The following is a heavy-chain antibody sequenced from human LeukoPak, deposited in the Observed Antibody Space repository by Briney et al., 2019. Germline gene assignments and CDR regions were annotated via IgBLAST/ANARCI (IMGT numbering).Heavy chain of an antibody. V-gene: IGHV1-69*05. CDR1: GGTFSSYA. D-gene: IGHD5-18*01. CDR3: ARGAMVTDYYYYMDV. Sequence: GASVKVSCKASGGTFSSYAISWVRQAPGQGLKWMGRIIPIFGTANYAQKFQGRVTITTDESTSTAYMELSSLRSEDTAVYYCARGAMVTDYYYYMDVWGKGTTVTVSS. J-gene: IGHJ6*03. CDR2: IIPIFGTA.